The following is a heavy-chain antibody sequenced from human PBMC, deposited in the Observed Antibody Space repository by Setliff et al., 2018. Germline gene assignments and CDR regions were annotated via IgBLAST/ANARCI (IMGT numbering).Heavy chain of an antibody. V-gene: IGHV4-59*11. CDR1: GDSISGRF. CDR3: ARGITPTTRPGYYYMDV. Sequence: SETLSLTCTVSGDSISGRFWNWIRQAPDKGLEWIGRVYYSGLDDLNPSLQSRLTISVDTSKKQFSLSLTSVTAADTAIYYCARGITPTTRPGYYYMDVWGKGTTVTVSS. D-gene: IGHD3-16*01. J-gene: IGHJ6*03. CDR2: VYYSGLD.